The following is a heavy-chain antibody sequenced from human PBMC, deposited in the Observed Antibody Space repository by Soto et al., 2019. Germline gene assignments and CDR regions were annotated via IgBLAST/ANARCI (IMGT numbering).Heavy chain of an antibody. D-gene: IGHD3-16*01. J-gene: IGHJ3*02. CDR1: GGAFSSNA. V-gene: IGHV1-69*15. CDR2: ISPIFGSA. CDR3: ARDRVAGIWGDAFDI. Sequence: KVSCKAFGGAFSSNAISWMRQAPGQGLEWIGTISPIFGSAAYAQRFQGRVTITADVTTNTAYMELSSLRSEDTAIYYCARDRVAGIWGDAFDIWGQGTMVTVSS.